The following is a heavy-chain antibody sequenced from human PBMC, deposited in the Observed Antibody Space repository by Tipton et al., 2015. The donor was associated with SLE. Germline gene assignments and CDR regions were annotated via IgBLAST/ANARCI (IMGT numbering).Heavy chain of an antibody. CDR1: GESFNDYY. CDR2: INRDGST. V-gene: IGHV4-34*01. D-gene: IGHD6-19*01. Sequence: TLSLTCAVYGESFNDYYWTWIRQPPGKGLEWIGEINRDGSTNYNPSLKSRVTISVDTSKNQFSLKLSSVTAADTAVYYCARHTGYSSGWYFHYYGMDVWGQGTTVTVSS. J-gene: IGHJ6*02. CDR3: ARHTGYSSGWYFHYYGMDV.